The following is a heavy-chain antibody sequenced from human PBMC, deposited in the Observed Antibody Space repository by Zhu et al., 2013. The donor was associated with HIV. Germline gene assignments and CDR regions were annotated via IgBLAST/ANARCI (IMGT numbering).Heavy chain of an antibody. V-gene: IGHV1-46*01. CDR2: INPIDGNT. CDR3: ARMDKGSCTETTCPDWFDP. Sequence: QVQLVQSGAEVKKPGASVTVSCKASSNTITRYYIHWVRQAPGQGLEWMAIINPIDGNTRYAPKFQGRVSMTRDTSTNTVYMELSSLRSDDTAVYYCARMDKGSCTETTCPDWFDPGPGNPGHRLL. CDR1: SNTITRYY. J-gene: IGHJ5*02. D-gene: IGHD2-8*02.